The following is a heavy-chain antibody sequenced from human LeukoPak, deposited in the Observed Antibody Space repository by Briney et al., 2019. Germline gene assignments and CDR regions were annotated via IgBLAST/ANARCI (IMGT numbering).Heavy chain of an antibody. CDR3: ARADIVVVKALDY. CDR2: IIPIFGTA. D-gene: IGHD2-2*01. Sequence: GASVKVSCKAPGGTFSSYAISWVRQAPGQGLEWMGGIIPIFGTANYAQKFQGRATITTDESTSTAYMELSSLRSEDTAVYYCARADIVVVKALDYWGQGTLVTVSS. CDR1: GGTFSSYA. J-gene: IGHJ4*02. V-gene: IGHV1-69*05.